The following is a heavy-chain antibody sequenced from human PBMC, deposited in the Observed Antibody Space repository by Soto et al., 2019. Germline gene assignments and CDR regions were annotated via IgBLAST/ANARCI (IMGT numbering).Heavy chain of an antibody. Sequence: EVQLLESGGGLVQPGGSLRLSCAASGFTFSNYVMSWVRQAPGKGLEWVSAISGSGGTTYYADSVKGRFTISRDNSKNTLYLLMNSLTAEDTAVYYCAKDSVAAAQYNFDYWGQGSLVTVSS. CDR2: ISGSGGTT. CDR3: AKDSVAAAQYNFDY. J-gene: IGHJ4*02. D-gene: IGHD6-13*01. V-gene: IGHV3-23*01. CDR1: GFTFSNYV.